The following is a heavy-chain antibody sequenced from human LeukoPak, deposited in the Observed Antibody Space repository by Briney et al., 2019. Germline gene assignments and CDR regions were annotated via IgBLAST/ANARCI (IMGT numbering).Heavy chain of an antibody. CDR1: GGSISSYY. Sequence: SETLSLTCTVSGGSISSYYWSWIRQPPGKGLEWIGYIYYSGSTNYNPSLKSRVTISVDTSKNQFSLQLNSVTPEDTAVYYCARDRDQHMVRGVIVPYYYYGMDVWGQGTTVTVSS. CDR2: IYYSGST. V-gene: IGHV4-59*12. CDR3: ARDRDQHMVRGVIVPYYYYGMDV. D-gene: IGHD3-10*01. J-gene: IGHJ6*02.